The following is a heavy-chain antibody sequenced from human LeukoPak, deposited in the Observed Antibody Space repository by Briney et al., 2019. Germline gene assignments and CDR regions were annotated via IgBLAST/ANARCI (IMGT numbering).Heavy chain of an antibody. J-gene: IGHJ4*02. CDR2: IYYSGST. V-gene: IGHV4-59*01. Sequence: KTSETLSLTCTVSGGSISSYYWSWIRQPPGKGLEWIGYIYYSGSTNYNPSLKSRVTISVDTSKNQFSLRLSSVTAADTAVYYCAKAVVIVPTATPFDYWGQGTLVTVSS. CDR1: GGSISSYY. CDR3: AKAVVIVPTATPFDY. D-gene: IGHD2-2*01.